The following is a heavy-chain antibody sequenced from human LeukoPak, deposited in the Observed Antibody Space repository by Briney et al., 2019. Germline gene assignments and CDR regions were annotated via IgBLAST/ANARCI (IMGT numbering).Heavy chain of an antibody. V-gene: IGHV3-9*03. Sequence: QAGRSLRLSCAASGFTFDDYAMHWVRQAPGKGLEWVSGISWNSGSIGYADSVKGRFTISRDNAKNSLYLQMNSLRAEDMALYYCAKGYSSGWYGYYFDYWGQGTLVTVSS. J-gene: IGHJ4*02. CDR1: GFTFDDYA. D-gene: IGHD6-19*01. CDR2: ISWNSGSI. CDR3: AKGYSSGWYGYYFDY.